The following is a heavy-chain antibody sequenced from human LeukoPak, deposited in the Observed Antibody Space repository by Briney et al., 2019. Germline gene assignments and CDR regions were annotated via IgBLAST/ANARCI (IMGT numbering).Heavy chain of an antibody. CDR2: VNHSGSI. CDR3: ASYDYTVYYMDV. J-gene: IGHJ6*03. D-gene: IGHD4-11*01. V-gene: IGHV4-34*01. CDR1: GGLVSGYY. Sequence: PSEALSVLCAVHGGLVSGYYWRGMREPLGKGLEWIGEVNHSGSINYNPSLKSRVTISVDTSKNQFSLKLSSVTAADTAVYYCASYDYTVYYMDVWGKGTTVTVSS.